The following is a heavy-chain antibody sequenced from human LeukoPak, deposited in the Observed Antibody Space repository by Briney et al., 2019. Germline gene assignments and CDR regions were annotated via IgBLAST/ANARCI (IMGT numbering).Heavy chain of an antibody. J-gene: IGHJ3*02. CDR2: ISYDGSNK. CDR3: TTRWQQLVDDAFDI. D-gene: IGHD6-13*01. CDR1: AFTFSSYA. V-gene: IGHV3-30-3*01. Sequence: GRSLRLSCAASAFTFSSYAMHWVRQAPGKGLEWVAVISYDGSNKYNADSVKGRFTISRDNSKNTLYLQMNSLRAEDTAVYYCTTRWQQLVDDAFDIWGQGTMVTVSS.